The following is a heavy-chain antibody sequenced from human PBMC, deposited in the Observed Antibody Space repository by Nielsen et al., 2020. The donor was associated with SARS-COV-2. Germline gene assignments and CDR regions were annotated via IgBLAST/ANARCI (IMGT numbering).Heavy chain of an antibody. CDR1: GYTFTNYA. Sequence: ASVKVSCKASGYTFTNYAMNWVRQAPGQGLEWMGWINTNTGHPMYAQGFTGRFVFSLDTSVSTAYLQITSLKAEDTAVHYCARGSNGYDTSGFDYWGQGTLATVSS. CDR3: ARGSNGYDTSGFDY. CDR2: INTNTGHP. J-gene: IGHJ4*02. V-gene: IGHV7-4-1*02. D-gene: IGHD3-22*01.